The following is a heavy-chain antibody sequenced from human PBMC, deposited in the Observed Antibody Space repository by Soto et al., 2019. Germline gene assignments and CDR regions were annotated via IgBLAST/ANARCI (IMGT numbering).Heavy chain of an antibody. Sequence: QVQLVQSGAEVQKPGSSVKVSCKASGGTFSSYAISWVRQAPGQGLEWMGGIIPIFGTANYAQKFQGRVTITADKSTSTAYMELSSLRHEDTAVYYCAAGARPYYYDRSGYLAYWGQGTLVTVSS. J-gene: IGHJ4*02. V-gene: IGHV1-69*06. CDR1: GGTFSSYA. D-gene: IGHD3-22*01. CDR2: IIPIFGTA. CDR3: AAGARPYYYDRSGYLAY.